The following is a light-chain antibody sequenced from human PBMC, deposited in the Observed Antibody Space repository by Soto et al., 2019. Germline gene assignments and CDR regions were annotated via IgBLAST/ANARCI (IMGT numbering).Light chain of an antibody. CDR2: DVS. CDR1: SSDVGGYNY. CDR3: SSYTSSSTPYV. V-gene: IGLV2-14*01. J-gene: IGLJ1*01. Sequence: QSALTQPASVSGSPGQSITISCTGTSSDVGGYNYVSWYQQHPCKAPKLMIYDVSNRPSGVSNRFSGSKSGNTASLTISGLHAEDEADYYCSSYTSSSTPYVFGTGTQLTVL.